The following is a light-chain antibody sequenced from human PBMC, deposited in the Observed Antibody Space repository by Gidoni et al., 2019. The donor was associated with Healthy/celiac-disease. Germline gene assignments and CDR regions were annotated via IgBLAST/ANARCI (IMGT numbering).Light chain of an antibody. CDR3: QQYNSYPYT. CDR1: QSISSW. Sequence: DIQMTQTPSTLSASVGDRVTITCRASQSISSWLAWYQQKPGNAPTLLIYKASSFESGVPSRFSGRGSGTEFTLTIRSLQPYDFATYYCQQYNSYPYTFGQGTKLEIK. V-gene: IGKV1-5*03. J-gene: IGKJ2*01. CDR2: KAS.